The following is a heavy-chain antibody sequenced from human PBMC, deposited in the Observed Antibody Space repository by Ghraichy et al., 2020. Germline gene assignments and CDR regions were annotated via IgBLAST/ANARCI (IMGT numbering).Heavy chain of an antibody. Sequence: SGPTLVKPTQTLTLTCTFSGFSLSTSGMCVSWIRQPPGKALEWLARIDWDDDKYYSTSLKTRLTISKDTSKNQVVLTMTNMDPVDTATYYCARIWARDIVGAQGPRRELYYFDYWGQGTLVTVSS. J-gene: IGHJ4*02. V-gene: IGHV2-70*11. CDR1: GFSLSTSGMC. CDR3: ARIWARDIVGAQGPRRELYYFDY. CDR2: IDWDDDK. D-gene: IGHD1-26*01.